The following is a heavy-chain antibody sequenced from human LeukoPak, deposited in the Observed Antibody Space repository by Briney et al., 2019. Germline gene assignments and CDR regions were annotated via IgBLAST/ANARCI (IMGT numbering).Heavy chain of an antibody. CDR1: GFTFSSYS. D-gene: IGHD1-26*01. J-gene: IGHJ4*02. CDR2: ISSSSSYI. CDR3: ARGAFGRYFDY. Sequence: NPGGSLRLSCAASGFTFSSYSMNWVRQAPGKGLEWVSSISSSSSYIYYADSVKGRFTISRDNAKNSLYLQMNSLRAEDTAVYYCARGAFGRYFDYWGQGTLVAVSS. V-gene: IGHV3-21*01.